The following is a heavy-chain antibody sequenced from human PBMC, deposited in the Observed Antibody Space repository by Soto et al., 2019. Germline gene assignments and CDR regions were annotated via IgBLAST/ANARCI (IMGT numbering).Heavy chain of an antibody. Sequence: SETLSLTCTVSGGSISSGGYYWSWIRQHPGKGLEWIGYIYYSGSTYYNPSLKSRVTISVDTSKNQFSLKLSSVTAADTAVYYCVREVDYDSSGGGGADYWGQGTLVTVSS. CDR3: VREVDYDSSGGGGADY. J-gene: IGHJ4*02. V-gene: IGHV4-31*02. CDR1: GGSISSGGYY. D-gene: IGHD3-22*01. CDR2: IYYSGST.